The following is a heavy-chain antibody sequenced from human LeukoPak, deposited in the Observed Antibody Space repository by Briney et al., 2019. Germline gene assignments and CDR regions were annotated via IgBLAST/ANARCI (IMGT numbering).Heavy chain of an antibody. J-gene: IGHJ5*02. CDR3: ARGDDYGDWFDP. Sequence: ASVKVSCKASGYTFTSYAMHWVRQAPGQRLEWMGWINAGNGNTKYSQEFQGRVTITRDTSASTAYMELSSLRSEDMAVYYCARGDDYGDWFDPWGQGTLVAVSS. D-gene: IGHD4-17*01. CDR2: INAGNGNT. CDR1: GYTFTSYA. V-gene: IGHV1-3*03.